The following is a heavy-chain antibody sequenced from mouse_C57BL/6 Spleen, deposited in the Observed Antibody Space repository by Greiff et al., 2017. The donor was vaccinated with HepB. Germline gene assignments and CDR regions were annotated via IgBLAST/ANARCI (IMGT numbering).Heavy chain of an antibody. J-gene: IGHJ1*03. Sequence: EVKLVESGGGLVKPGGSLKLSCAASGFTFSSYTMSWVRQTPEKRLEWVATISGGGGNTYYPDSVKGRFTISRDNAKNTLYLQMSSLRSEDTALYYCARRPQFNWYFDVWGTGTTVTVSS. V-gene: IGHV5-9*01. CDR3: ARRPQFNWYFDV. CDR1: GFTFSSYT. CDR2: ISGGGGNT.